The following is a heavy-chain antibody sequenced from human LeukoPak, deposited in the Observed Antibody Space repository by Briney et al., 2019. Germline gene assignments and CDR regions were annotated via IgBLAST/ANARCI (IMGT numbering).Heavy chain of an antibody. CDR1: GFTFSSYG. Sequence: GGSLRLSCAASGFTFSSYGMHWVRQAPGRGLEWVAFIRYDGSNKYYADSVKGRFTISRDNSKNTLYLQMNSLRAEDTAVYYCAKDVSMGIWYYFDYWGQGTLVTVSS. CDR3: AKDVSMGIWYYFDY. V-gene: IGHV3-30*02. J-gene: IGHJ4*02. D-gene: IGHD7-27*01. CDR2: IRYDGSNK.